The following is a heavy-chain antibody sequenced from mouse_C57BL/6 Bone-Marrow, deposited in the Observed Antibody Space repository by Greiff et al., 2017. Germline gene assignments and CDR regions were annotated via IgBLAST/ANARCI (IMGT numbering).Heavy chain of an antibody. V-gene: IGHV4-1*01. Sequence: EASGIDFSRYWMSWVRRAPGKGLEWIGEINPDSSTINYAPSLKDKFIISRDNAKNTLYLQMSKVRSEDTALYYCARPPYYYGSSYGGYFDVWGTGTTVTVSS. CDR1: GIDFSRYW. CDR2: INPDSSTI. D-gene: IGHD1-1*01. CDR3: ARPPYYYGSSYGGYFDV. J-gene: IGHJ1*03.